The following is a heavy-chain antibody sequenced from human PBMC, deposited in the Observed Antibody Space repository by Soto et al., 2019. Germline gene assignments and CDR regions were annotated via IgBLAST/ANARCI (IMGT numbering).Heavy chain of an antibody. CDR2: INPKSGGT. Sequence: TSVEVSCKTSGYSFTGYSVHWVRQAPGHGPEWMGWINPKSGGTKYAQKFQGRVTMTRDTSISTAYMELSRLRSDDTAVFYCARAVDYYGSGNYYSYYFDYWGQGTLVTVSS. CDR1: GYSFTGYS. J-gene: IGHJ4*02. D-gene: IGHD3-10*01. V-gene: IGHV1-2*02. CDR3: ARAVDYYGSGNYYSYYFDY.